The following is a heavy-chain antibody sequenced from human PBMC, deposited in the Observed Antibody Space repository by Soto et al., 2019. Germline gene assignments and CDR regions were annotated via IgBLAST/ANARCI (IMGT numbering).Heavy chain of an antibody. CDR3: AKSESSSWFEGCDY. CDR2: ISDDGRNK. CDR1: GFSFSNYG. V-gene: IGHV3-30*18. J-gene: IGHJ4*02. Sequence: LRLSCAASGFSFSNYGMHWVRQAPGKGLEWVAVISDDGRNKYYADPVKGRFTISRDSSTNTLYLQMDSLRAEDTAVYYCAKSESSSWFEGCDYWGQGTLVTVSS. D-gene: IGHD6-13*01.